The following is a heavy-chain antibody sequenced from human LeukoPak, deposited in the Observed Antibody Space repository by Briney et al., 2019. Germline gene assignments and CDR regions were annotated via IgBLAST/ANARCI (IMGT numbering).Heavy chain of an antibody. CDR1: GGSISSSSYY. CDR2: IYYSGST. V-gene: IGHV4-39*01. D-gene: IGHD3-10*01. J-gene: IGHJ3*02. CDR3: ARPYGSGSYYVPFDI. Sequence: SETLSLTCTVSGGSISSSSYYWGWIRQPPGKGLEWIGSIYYSGSTYYNPSLKSRVTISVDTSKNQFSLELSSVTAADTAVYYCARPYGSGSYYVPFDIWGQGTMVTVSS.